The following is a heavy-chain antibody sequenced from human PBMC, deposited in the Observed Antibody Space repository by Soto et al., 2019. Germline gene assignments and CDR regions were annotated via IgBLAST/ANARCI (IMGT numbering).Heavy chain of an antibody. CDR1: GFTLSGYA. CDR3: ARRARQDFYYTDV. Sequence: GGSLRLSCAASGFTLSGYAMDWVRQAPGKGLEYVSGISSNGVGTYYASSVQGRFTISRDNSKNTVYLQMGSLRPEDMAVYYCARRARQDFYYTDVWGKGTTVTVSS. CDR2: ISSNGVGT. V-gene: IGHV3-64*01. J-gene: IGHJ6*03. D-gene: IGHD6-6*01.